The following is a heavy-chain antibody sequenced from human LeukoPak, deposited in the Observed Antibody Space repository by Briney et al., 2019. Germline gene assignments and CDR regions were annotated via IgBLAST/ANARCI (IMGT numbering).Heavy chain of an antibody. V-gene: IGHV1-2*02. CDR2: IKPNSGGI. D-gene: IGHD3-10*01. CDR1: GYTFTAYY. Sequence: ASVKVSCKASGYTFTAYYMHWVRQAPGQGLEWMGWIKPNSGGINYEQKFQGRVTMTRDTSISTAYMELSRLTSDDTAVYYCAREAANMVRGVMGKWGQGTLVTVSS. CDR3: AREAANMVRGVMGK. J-gene: IGHJ4*02.